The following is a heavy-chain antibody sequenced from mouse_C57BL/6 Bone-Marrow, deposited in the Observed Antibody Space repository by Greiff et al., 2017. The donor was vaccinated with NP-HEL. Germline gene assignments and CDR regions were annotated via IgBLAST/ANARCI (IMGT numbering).Heavy chain of an antibody. CDR1: GFSLTSYG. CDR3: ARDYYGGAMDY. D-gene: IGHD1-1*01. CDR2: IWGVGST. V-gene: IGHV2-6*01. Sequence: VQLQESGPGLVAPSQSLSITCTVSGFSLTSYGVDWVRQSPGKGLEWLGVIWGVGSTNYNSALNSRLSISKDNSKSQVFLKMNSLQTDDTAMYYCARDYYGGAMDYWGQGTSVTVSS. J-gene: IGHJ4*01.